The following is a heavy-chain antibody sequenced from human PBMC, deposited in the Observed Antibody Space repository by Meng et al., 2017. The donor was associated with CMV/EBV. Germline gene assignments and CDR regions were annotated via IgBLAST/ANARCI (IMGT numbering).Heavy chain of an antibody. Sequence: LTGAASGFTFSSYWMHWVRQAPGKGLVWVSRINSDGSSTSYADSVKGRFTISRDNAKNTLYLQMNSLRAEDTAVYYCARDALYCGGDCYSDYWGQGTLVTVSS. CDR1: GFTFSSYW. V-gene: IGHV3-74*01. J-gene: IGHJ4*02. CDR3: ARDALYCGGDCYSDY. CDR2: INSDGSST. D-gene: IGHD2-21*01.